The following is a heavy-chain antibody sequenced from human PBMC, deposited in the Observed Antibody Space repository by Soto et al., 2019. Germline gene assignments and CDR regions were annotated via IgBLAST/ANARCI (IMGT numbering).Heavy chain of an antibody. V-gene: IGHV4-31*03. CDR1: CGSSRNGGYY. CDR2: IYYSGST. D-gene: IGHD2-21*02. J-gene: IGHJ5*02. CDR3: ARDRHTVVVSAEGWFAP. Sequence: SETLSLPCPVSCGSSRNGGYYWSWIRQHPEKGLEWIGYIYYSGSTYYNPSLKSRVTISVDTSKNQFSLKLNSVTAADTAVYYCARDRHTVVVSAEGWFAPWGQGTLVTVSS.